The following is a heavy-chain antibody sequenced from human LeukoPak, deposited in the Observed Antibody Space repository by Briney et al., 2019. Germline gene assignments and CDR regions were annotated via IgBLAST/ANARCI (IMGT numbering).Heavy chain of an antibody. CDR3: ARDSHSSSWYSDFDY. CDR2: INILSNYI. D-gene: IGHD6-13*01. Sequence: GGSLRLSCAASGFTFSSYSMNWVRQAPGKGLEWVSSINILSNYIYYADSVKGRFTISRDNAKNSLYLQMNSLRADDTAVYYCARDSHSSSWYSDFDYWGQGTLVTVSS. V-gene: IGHV3-21*01. J-gene: IGHJ4*02. CDR1: GFTFSSYS.